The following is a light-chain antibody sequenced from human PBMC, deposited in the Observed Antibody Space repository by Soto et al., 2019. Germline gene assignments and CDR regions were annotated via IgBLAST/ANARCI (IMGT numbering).Light chain of an antibody. J-gene: IGLJ3*02. Sequence: QSALTQPRSVSGSPGQSVTISCTGTSSDVGGYNYVSWYQQHPGKAPKLMIYDVSKRPSGVPDRFSGSKSGNTACLTISGLQAEDGADDYCCSYAGSYNWVFGGGIKLTVL. CDR3: CSYAGSYNWV. V-gene: IGLV2-11*01. CDR2: DVS. CDR1: SSDVGGYNY.